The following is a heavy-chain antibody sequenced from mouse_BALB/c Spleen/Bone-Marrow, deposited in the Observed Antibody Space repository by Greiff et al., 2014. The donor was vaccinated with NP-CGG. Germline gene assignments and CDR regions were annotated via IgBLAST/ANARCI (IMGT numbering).Heavy chain of an antibody. D-gene: IGHD6-2*01. CDR2: IYPGNVNT. Sequence: QVQLKESGPELVKPGASVRISCKASGYTFTSYYIHWVKQRPGQGLEWIGWIYPGNVNTKYNEKFKGKATLTADKSSSTAYMQRSSLTSEDSAVYFCARSLSRYAMDYWGQGTSVTVSS. CDR3: ARSLSRYAMDY. V-gene: IGHV1S56*01. J-gene: IGHJ4*01. CDR1: GYTFTSYY.